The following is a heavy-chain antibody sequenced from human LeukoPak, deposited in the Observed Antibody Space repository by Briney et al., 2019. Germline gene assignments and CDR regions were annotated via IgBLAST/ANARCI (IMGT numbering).Heavy chain of an antibody. D-gene: IGHD1-26*01. Sequence: GASVKVSCKASGYTFTSYYMHWVRQATGQGLEWMGWMNPNSGNTGYAQKFQGRVTITRNTSISTAYMELSSLRSEDTAVYYCARTPPRERVGAILPRVFDYWGQGTLVTVSS. CDR2: MNPNSGNT. V-gene: IGHV1-8*03. CDR1: GYTFTSYY. CDR3: ARTPPRERVGAILPRVFDY. J-gene: IGHJ4*02.